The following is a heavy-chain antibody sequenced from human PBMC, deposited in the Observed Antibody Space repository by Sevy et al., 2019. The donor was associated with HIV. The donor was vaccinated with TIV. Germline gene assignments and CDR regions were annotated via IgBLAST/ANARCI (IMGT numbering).Heavy chain of an antibody. D-gene: IGHD3-9*01. CDR3: ARALADYDILTGYYRGAYYFDY. V-gene: IGHV4-34*01. Sequence: SETLSLTCAVYGGSFSGYYWSWIRQPPGKGLEWIGEINHSGSTNYNPSLKSQVTISVDTSKNQFSLKLSSVTAADTAVYYCARALADYDILTGYYRGAYYFDYWGQGTLVTVSS. CDR2: INHSGST. J-gene: IGHJ4*02. CDR1: GGSFSGYY.